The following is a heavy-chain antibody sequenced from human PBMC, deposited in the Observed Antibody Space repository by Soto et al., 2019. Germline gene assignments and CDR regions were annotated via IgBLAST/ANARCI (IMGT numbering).Heavy chain of an antibody. J-gene: IGHJ4*02. V-gene: IGHV3-66*01. CDR2: IYSGGGT. CDR3: ASWLKTSGWYVLLEGSFDY. CDR1: EVGVSNNF. D-gene: IGHD6-19*01. Sequence: GGSLRLSCVVSEVGVSNNFMTWVRQAPGKGLEWVSRIYSGGGTSYADTVKGRFTISRDKSKNTLYLQMNSLRGDDTAVYYCASWLKTSGWYVLLEGSFDYWGQGTLVTVSS.